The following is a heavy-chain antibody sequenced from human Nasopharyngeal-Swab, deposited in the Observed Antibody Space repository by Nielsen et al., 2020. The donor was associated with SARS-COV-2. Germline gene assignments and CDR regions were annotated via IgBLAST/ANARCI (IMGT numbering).Heavy chain of an antibody. Sequence: SVNVPRMASRYTLPSYYMHWLRQAPAQEFEWMGIINPSGGSTSYAQNFQGRVTMTRNTSTSTVYMELSSLRSEDTAVYYCARGATIFGVVAYGMDVWGQGTTVTVSS. CDR2: INPSGGST. V-gene: IGHV1-46*01. CDR1: RYTLPSYY. J-gene: IGHJ6*02. D-gene: IGHD3-3*01. CDR3: ARGATIFGVVAYGMDV.